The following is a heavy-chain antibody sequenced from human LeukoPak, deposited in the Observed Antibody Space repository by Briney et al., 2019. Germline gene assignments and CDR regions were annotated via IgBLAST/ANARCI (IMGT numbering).Heavy chain of an antibody. J-gene: IGHJ5*02. CDR3: ARVYSNYYDSSGYSNWFDP. CDR2: ITAYGNTNYAHT. Sequence: ASVKVSCKASGYSFSMYGISWVRQAPGEGLEWMGWITAYGNTNYAHTNYARRFQGGVTMTTDTSTSTAYMELRSLRSDDTAVYYCARVYSNYYDSSGYSNWFDPWGQGTLVTVSS. D-gene: IGHD3-22*01. CDR1: GYSFSMYG. V-gene: IGHV1-18*01.